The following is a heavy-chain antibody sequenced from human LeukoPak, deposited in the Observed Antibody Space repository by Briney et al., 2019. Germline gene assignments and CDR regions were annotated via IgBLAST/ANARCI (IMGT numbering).Heavy chain of an antibody. V-gene: IGHV3-66*02. J-gene: IGHJ6*03. CDR1: GFSVSNNY. D-gene: IGHD5-24*01. CDR3: AREEIEEVPTLTFNWMAIYYSHYMDV. CDR2: IFGGGDT. Sequence: PGGSLRLSCAASGFSVSNNYMNWVRQSPGKGLEWVSVIFGGGDTYYADSVKGRFTISRDDSKNTVYLQMSSLRAEDTAVYYCAREEIEEVPTLTFNWMAIYYSHYMDVWGKGTTVTVSS.